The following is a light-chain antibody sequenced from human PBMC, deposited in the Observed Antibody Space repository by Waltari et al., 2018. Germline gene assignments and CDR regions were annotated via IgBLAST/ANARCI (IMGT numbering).Light chain of an antibody. CDR1: QSVSRH. J-gene: IGKJ1*01. V-gene: IGKV3-15*01. CDR2: DTS. CDR3: QQYNNWPPWT. Sequence: EIVMTQSRATLSVSPGERATLSCRASQSVSRHLAWYQKKPGQAPRLLIYDTSTRAAGVPPRFGGSGSGTEFTLTISSMESEDFAVYYCQQYNNWPPWTFGQGTKVEVK.